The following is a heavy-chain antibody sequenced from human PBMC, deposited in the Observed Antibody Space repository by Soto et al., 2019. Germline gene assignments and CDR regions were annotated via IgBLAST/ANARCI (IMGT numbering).Heavy chain of an antibody. D-gene: IGHD3-16*02. V-gene: IGHV3-30-3*01. CDR2: ISYDGSNK. Sequence: GGSPRLSCAASGFTFSSYAMHWVRQAPGKGLEWVAVISYDGSNKYYADSVKGRFTISRDNSKNTLYLQMNSLRAEDTAVYYCARDRFTETGNKYFQHWGQGTLVTVSS. CDR3: ARDRFTETGNKYFQH. J-gene: IGHJ1*01. CDR1: GFTFSSYA.